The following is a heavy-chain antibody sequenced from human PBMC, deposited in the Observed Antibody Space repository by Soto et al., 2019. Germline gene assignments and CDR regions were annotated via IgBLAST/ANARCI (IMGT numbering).Heavy chain of an antibody. CDR3: ARMYYDIFTGYYGDY. CDR1: GGSISSGGYY. CDR2: IYYSGST. Sequence: QVQLQESGPGLVKPSQTLSLTCTVSGGSISSGGYYWSWIRQHPGKGLAWIGYIYYSGSTYYNPSLKSRVTISVDTSKNQFSLKLSSVTAADTAVYYCARMYYDIFTGYYGDYWGQGTLVTVSS. D-gene: IGHD3-9*01. V-gene: IGHV4-31*03. J-gene: IGHJ4*02.